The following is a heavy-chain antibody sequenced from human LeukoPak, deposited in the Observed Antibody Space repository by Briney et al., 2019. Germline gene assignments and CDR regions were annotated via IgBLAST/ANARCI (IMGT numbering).Heavy chain of an antibody. Sequence: GGSLRLSCAAYGFTVSSNYMSLVRQAPGKGLEWVSVIYSGGSTYYADSVKGRFTISRDNSKNTLYLQMNSLRAEDTAVYYCARDSATRLDYWGQGTLVTASS. V-gene: IGHV3-66*01. CDR2: IYSGGST. CDR3: ARDSATRLDY. CDR1: GFTVSSNY. J-gene: IGHJ4*02. D-gene: IGHD5-12*01.